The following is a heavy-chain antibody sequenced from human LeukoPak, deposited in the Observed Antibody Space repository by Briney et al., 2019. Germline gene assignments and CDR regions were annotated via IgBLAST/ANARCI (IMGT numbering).Heavy chain of an antibody. CDR2: MNPNSGNT. CDR3: ARSPSRERKWIQLWSPNFDY. V-gene: IGHV1-8*01. J-gene: IGHJ4*02. CDR1: GYTFTSYD. D-gene: IGHD5-18*01. Sequence: ALVKVSCKASGYTFTSYDINWVRQATRQGLEWMGWMNPNSGNTGYAQKFQGRVTMTRNTSISTAYMELSSLRSEDTAVYYCARSPSRERKWIQLWSPNFDYWGQGTLVTVSS.